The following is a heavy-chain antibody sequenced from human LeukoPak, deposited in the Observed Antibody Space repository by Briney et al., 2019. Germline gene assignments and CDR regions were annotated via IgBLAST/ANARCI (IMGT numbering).Heavy chain of an antibody. J-gene: IGHJ4*02. CDR2: IYYSGST. CDR1: GGSISSSSYY. D-gene: IGHD4-23*01. Sequence: PSETLSLTCTVSGGSISSSSYYWGWIRQPPGKGLEWIGSIYYSGSTYYNPSLESRVTISVDTSKNQFSLKLSSVTAADTAVYYRARGKVDYGGNSGSNHYFDYWGQGTLVTVSS. V-gene: IGHV4-39*07. CDR3: ARGKVDYGGNSGSNHYFDY.